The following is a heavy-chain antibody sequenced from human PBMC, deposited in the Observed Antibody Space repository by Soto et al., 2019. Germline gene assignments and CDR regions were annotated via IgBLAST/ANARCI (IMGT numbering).Heavy chain of an antibody. CDR2: ITFSGDT. J-gene: IGHJ4*02. CDR3: AKGAYYESFR. Sequence: EVQVLESGGGLVHPGGSLRLSCAASGFTLSSSTMTWVRQAPGKGLEWVSVITFSGDTYYAGSVQGRFTISRDNSKNTLYLQMTSLRAEDTAFYYCAKGAYYESFRWGQGTLVTVSS. V-gene: IGHV3-23*01. CDR1: GFTLSSST. D-gene: IGHD3-16*01.